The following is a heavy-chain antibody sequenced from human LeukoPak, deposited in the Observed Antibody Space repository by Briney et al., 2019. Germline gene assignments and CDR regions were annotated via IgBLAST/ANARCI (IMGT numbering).Heavy chain of an antibody. V-gene: IGHV3-48*01. CDR1: GFTFSNHL. D-gene: IGHD2-15*01. CDR3: ARGYSRAAFDI. J-gene: IGHJ3*02. CDR2: ISSTGGTI. Sequence: GGSLRLSCVGSGFTFSNHLMNWVRQAPGKGLEWVSFISSTGGTIYYADAVKGRFTVSRDNAKNSLLLQMNSLRVEDTALYYCARGYSRAAFDIWGQGTMVTVSS.